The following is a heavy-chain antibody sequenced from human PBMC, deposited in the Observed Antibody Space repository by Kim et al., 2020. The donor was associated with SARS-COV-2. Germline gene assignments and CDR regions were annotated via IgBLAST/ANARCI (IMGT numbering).Heavy chain of an antibody. Sequence: GGSLRLSCAASGFTFSSYSMNWVLQAPGKGLEWVSSISSSSSYIYYADSVKGRFTISRDNAKNSLYLQMNSLRAEDTAVYYCARDRGRGWLQPDYWGQGTLVTVSS. V-gene: IGHV3-21*01. J-gene: IGHJ4*02. CDR2: ISSSSSYI. CDR3: ARDRGRGWLQPDY. D-gene: IGHD5-12*01. CDR1: GFTFSSYS.